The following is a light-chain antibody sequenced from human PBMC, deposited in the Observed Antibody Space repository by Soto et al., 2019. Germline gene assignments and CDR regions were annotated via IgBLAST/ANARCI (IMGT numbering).Light chain of an antibody. CDR1: QTINNN. CDR3: QQYNNLPRT. V-gene: IGKV3-15*01. J-gene: IGKJ1*01. Sequence: VMTQAPATLSVSPCERATLSCRASQTINNNVAWYQLKDGQVPRLVIYGASTRATDIPARFSGSGSGTEFTLTISSLEPEDFAVYYCQQYNNLPRTFGQGTKVDIK. CDR2: GAS.